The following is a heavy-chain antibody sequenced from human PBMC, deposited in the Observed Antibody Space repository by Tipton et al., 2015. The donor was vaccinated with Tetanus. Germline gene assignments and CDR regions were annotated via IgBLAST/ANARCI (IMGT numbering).Heavy chain of an antibody. V-gene: IGHV4-59*08. J-gene: IGHJ3*02. D-gene: IGHD3-10*01. CDR1: GGSISTYH. Sequence: TLSLTCTVSGGSISTYHWNWFRLSPGKGLEWIGYIDYFGSTKINPSLKSRVAMSVDTAANQFSLKLTSVTAADTAVYYCARHRGTVLSWFGELKGDAFDIWGQGTVVTVSS. CDR3: ARHRGTVLSWFGELKGDAFDI. CDR2: IDYFGST.